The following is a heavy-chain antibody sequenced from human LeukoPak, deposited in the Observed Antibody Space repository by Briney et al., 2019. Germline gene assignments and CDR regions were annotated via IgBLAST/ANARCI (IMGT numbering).Heavy chain of an antibody. V-gene: IGHV3-48*03. Sequence: GGSLRLSCAASGFTFSSYEMNEVRQAPGKGLEWVSYISSSGSTIYYADSVKGRFTISRDNAKNSLYLQMNSLRAEDTAVYYFAREVEAVADPFDSWGPGTLVTVSS. CDR2: ISSSGSTI. J-gene: IGHJ4*02. D-gene: IGHD6-19*01. CDR3: AREVEAVADPFDS. CDR1: GFTFSSYE.